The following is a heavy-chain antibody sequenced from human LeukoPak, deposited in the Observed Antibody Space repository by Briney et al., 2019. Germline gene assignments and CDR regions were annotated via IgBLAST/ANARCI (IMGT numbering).Heavy chain of an antibody. D-gene: IGHD4-17*01. CDR3: ARAPFGTVTR. J-gene: IGHJ4*02. V-gene: IGHV4-38-2*01. CDR1: GYSISSGYY. Sequence: SETLSLTCAVSGYSISSGYYWGWIRQPPGKGLEWIGEINHSGSTNYNPSLKSRVTISVDTSKNQFSLKLSSVTAADTAVYYCARAPFGTVTRWGQGTLVTVSS. CDR2: INHSGST.